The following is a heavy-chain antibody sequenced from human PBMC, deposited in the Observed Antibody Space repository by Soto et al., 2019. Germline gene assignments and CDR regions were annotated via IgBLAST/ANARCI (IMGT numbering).Heavy chain of an antibody. CDR2: ISAYNGNT. Sequence: QVQLVQSGAEVKKPGASVKVSCKASGYTFTSYGISWVRQAPGQGLEWMGWISAYNGNTNYAQKLQGRVTKTTDTTTSTTSKDLGSLRSASAAVSYCARDTPGIAVTGATISVDYWGQGTLVTVSS. CDR1: GYTFTSYG. V-gene: IGHV1-18*01. CDR3: ARDTPGIAVTGATISVDY. J-gene: IGHJ4*02. D-gene: IGHD6-19*01.